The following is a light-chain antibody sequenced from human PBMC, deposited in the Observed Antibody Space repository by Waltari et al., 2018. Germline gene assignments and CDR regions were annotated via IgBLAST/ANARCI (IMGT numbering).Light chain of an antibody. J-gene: IGLJ2*01. V-gene: IGLV3-21*01. CDR3: QVWDTSTDQVI. CDR2: YDT. CDR1: NIGSKN. Sequence: SYVLTQPPSVSVAPGQTARITFGGNNIGSKNVSLYQQRPGQAPMLVIYYDTDRPSGIPERFSGSNSGNTATLIISRVEAGDEADYYCQVWDTSTDQVIFGGGTKLTVL.